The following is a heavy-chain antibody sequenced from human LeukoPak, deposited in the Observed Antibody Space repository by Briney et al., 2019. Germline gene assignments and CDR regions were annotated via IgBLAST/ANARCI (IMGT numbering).Heavy chain of an antibody. J-gene: IGHJ4*02. CDR1: GGSISSGGYY. D-gene: IGHD3-22*01. Sequence: PSETLSLTCTVSGGSISSGGYYWSWIRQHPGKGLEWIGYIYYSGSTYYNPSLKSRVTISVDTSKNQFSLKLSSVTAADTAVYYCARGREGDYYDSSGFPGEYYFDYWGQGTLVTVSS. CDR3: ARGREGDYYDSSGFPGEYYFDY. V-gene: IGHV4-31*03. CDR2: IYYSGST.